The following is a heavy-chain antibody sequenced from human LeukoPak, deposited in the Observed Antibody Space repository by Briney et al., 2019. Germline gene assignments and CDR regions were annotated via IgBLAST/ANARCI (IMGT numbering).Heavy chain of an antibody. CDR3: ARGDSAAPEGFDY. CDR2: IYYSGST. CDR1: GGSISSYY. Sequence: SETLSLTCTVSGGSISSYYWSWIRQPPGKGLEWIGYIYYSGSTNYNPSHKSRVTISVDTSKNQFSLKLSSVTAADTAVYYCARGDSAAPEGFDYWGQGTLVTVSS. D-gene: IGHD1-14*01. J-gene: IGHJ4*02. V-gene: IGHV4-59*12.